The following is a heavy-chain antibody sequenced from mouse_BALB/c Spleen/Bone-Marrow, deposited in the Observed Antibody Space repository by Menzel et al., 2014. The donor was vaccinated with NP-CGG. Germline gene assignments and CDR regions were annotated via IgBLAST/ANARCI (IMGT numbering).Heavy chain of an antibody. D-gene: IGHD1-1*01. CDR3: ARGKDYYGSSDAMDY. V-gene: IGHV2-9*02. CDR2: IWAGGRT. J-gene: IGHJ4*01. Sequence: VKLMESGPGLVAPSQSLSITCNVSGFSLTNYGVHWVRQPPGKGLEWLGVIWAGGRTNYNSALMSRLSISIDNSKSQVFLKMNSLQTDDTAMYYCARGKDYYGSSDAMDYWGQGTSVTVSS. CDR1: GFSLTNYG.